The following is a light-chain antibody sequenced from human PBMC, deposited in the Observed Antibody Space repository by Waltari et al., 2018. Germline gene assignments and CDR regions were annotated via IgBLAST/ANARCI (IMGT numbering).Light chain of an antibody. J-gene: IGKJ1*01. CDR2: GAS. CDR3: QHYVRLPVT. Sequence: EIVLTQSPGTLSLSPGERATLSCRASQTIRESLAWYQQKPGQAPRLLIYGASSRAAGSPDRFSGSGSGTDFSLTISRLEPEDFAVYYCQHYVRLPVTFGRGTKVEIK. CDR1: QTIRES. V-gene: IGKV3-20*01.